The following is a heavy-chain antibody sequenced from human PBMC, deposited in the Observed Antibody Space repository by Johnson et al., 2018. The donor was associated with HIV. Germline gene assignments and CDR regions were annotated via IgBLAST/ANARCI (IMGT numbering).Heavy chain of an antibody. CDR2: IYSGDNT. CDR3: AGGVAVAFDI. J-gene: IGHJ3*02. D-gene: IGHD6-19*01. Sequence: MQLVESGGGLVQPWGSLRLSCAASGFTVSTNSMSWVRQAPGKGLEWVSVIYSGDNTLYADSVKGRFIVSRDNSKNTLYVQMNSLRAEDTAVYYCAGGVAVAFDIWGPGTMVTVSS. CDR1: GFTVSTNS. V-gene: IGHV3-66*01.